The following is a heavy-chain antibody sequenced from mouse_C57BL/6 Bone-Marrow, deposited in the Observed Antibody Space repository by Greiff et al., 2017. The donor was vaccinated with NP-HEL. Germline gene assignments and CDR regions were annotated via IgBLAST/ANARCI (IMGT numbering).Heavy chain of an antibody. CDR1: GFTFSSYA. Sequence: EVKLQESGGGLVKPGGSLKLSCAASGFTFSSYAMSWVRQTPEKRLEWVATISDGGSYTYYPDNVKGRFTISRDKAKNNLYLQMSHLKSEDTAMYYCAREHYDGSSWFAYWGQGTLVTVSA. V-gene: IGHV5-4*01. D-gene: IGHD1-1*01. J-gene: IGHJ3*01. CDR3: AREHYDGSSWFAY. CDR2: ISDGGSYT.